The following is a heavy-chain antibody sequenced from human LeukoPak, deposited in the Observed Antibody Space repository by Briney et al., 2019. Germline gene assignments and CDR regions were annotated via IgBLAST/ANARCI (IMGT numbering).Heavy chain of an antibody. V-gene: IGHV1-8*01. CDR2: MNPNSGNT. D-gene: IGHD2-2*01. Sequence: VASVKVSCKASGYTFTSYDINWVRQATGQGLEWMGWMNPNSGNTGYAQKFQGRVTMTRNTSISTAYMELSSLRSEDTAVYYCARGHTSRHCSSTSCYAVDNWFDPWGQGTLVTVSS. CDR3: ARGHTSRHCSSTSCYAVDNWFDP. J-gene: IGHJ5*02. CDR1: GYTFTSYD.